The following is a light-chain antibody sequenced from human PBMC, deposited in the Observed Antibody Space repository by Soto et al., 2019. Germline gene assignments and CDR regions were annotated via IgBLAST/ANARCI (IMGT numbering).Light chain of an antibody. CDR2: GAS. CDR1: QSVSSGY. Sequence: EIVVTQSPGTLSLSLGERVTLSCRASQSVSSGYLAWYQQKPGQAPMLLIYGASSRSTGIPDRISGSGAGKDFTLTISRLEPDDFTVYCRQQYGTSPLTFGGRTKLEIK. V-gene: IGKV3-20*01. J-gene: IGKJ4*01. CDR3: QQYGTSPLT.